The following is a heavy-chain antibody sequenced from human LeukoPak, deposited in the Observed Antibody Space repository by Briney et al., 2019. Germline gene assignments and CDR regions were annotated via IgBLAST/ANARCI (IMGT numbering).Heavy chain of an antibody. CDR3: ARGSSIAARPWMD. D-gene: IGHD6-6*01. CDR2: IYYSGST. CDR1: GGSISSYY. V-gene: IGHV4-59*01. Sequence: SETLSLTCTVSGGSISSYYWSWIRQPPGKGLEWIGYIYYSGSTNHNPSLKSRVTISVDTSKNQFSLKLSSVTAADTAVYYCARGSSIAARPWMDWGQGTLVTVSS. J-gene: IGHJ4*02.